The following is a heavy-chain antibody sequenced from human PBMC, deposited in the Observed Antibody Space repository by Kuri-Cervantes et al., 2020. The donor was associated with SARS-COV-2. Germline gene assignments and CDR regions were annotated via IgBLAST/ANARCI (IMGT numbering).Heavy chain of an antibody. V-gene: IGHV4-59*01. CDR1: GGSISSYY. CDR2: IYYSGST. D-gene: IGHD1-26*01. CDR3: GRDLGSSSDY. Sequence: GSLRLSCTVSGGSISSYYWSWIRQPPGKGLEWIGYIYYSGSTNYNPSHKSRVTISVDTSKNQFSLKLTSVTAADTAVYYCGRDLGSSSDYWGQGTLVTVSS. J-gene: IGHJ4*02.